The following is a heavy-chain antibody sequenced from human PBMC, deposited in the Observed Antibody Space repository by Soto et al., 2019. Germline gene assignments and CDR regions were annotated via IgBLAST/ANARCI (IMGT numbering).Heavy chain of an antibody. CDR3: STERNCDSTSCYLGWFDP. J-gene: IGHJ5*02. D-gene: IGHD2-2*01. CDR2: IKSSTNGAAT. V-gene: IGHV3-15*01. Sequence: GGSLRLSCAASGFTLANAWMSWVRQAPGKGLEWVGRIKSSTNGAATDYAAPVKGRFTISRDDSRNTLYLQMNTLKTEDTAIYYCSTERNCDSTSCYLGWFDPWGQGTLVTVSS. CDR1: GFTLANAW.